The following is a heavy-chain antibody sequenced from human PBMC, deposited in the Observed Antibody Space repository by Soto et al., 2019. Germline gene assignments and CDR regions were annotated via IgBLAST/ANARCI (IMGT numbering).Heavy chain of an antibody. CDR1: GGSISSYY. D-gene: IGHD3-22*01. J-gene: IGHJ5*02. CDR3: ARGYSSGWRVLGFDP. Sequence: SETLSLTCTVSGGSISSYYWSWIRQPPGKGLEWIGYIYYSGTTNYNPSLKSRVTISVDTSKNQFSLKLNSVTAADTAVYYCARGYSSGWRVLGFDPWGQGTLVTVSS. V-gene: IGHV4-59*01. CDR2: IYYSGTT.